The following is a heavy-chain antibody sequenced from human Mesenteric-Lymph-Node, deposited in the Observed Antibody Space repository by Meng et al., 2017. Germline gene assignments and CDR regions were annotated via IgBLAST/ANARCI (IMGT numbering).Heavy chain of an antibody. J-gene: IGHJ6*02. CDR1: GFTFDDYA. CDR2: ISWDGGST. CDR3: AKDIQAATPELFQNYYYYGMDV. D-gene: IGHD2-15*01. V-gene: IGHV3-43D*03. Sequence: GGSPRLSCAASGFTFDDYAMHWVRQAPGKGLEWVSLISWDGGSTYYADSVKDRFTISRDNSKNSLYLQMNSLRAEDTALYYCAKDIQAATPELFQNYYYYGMDVWGQGTTVTVSS.